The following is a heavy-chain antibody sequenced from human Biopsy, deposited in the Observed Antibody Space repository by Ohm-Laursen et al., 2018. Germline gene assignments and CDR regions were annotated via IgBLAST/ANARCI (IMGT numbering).Heavy chain of an antibody. Sequence: GSSVKVSCKASGYTFTDSYMHWVRQAPGQGLEWMGWINPNSGGTNYAQKFQGRVTMTRDTSMSTAYMELNRLRSDDTAVYYCARGGLNYWYSDLWGRGTLVTVSS. J-gene: IGHJ2*01. D-gene: IGHD1-26*01. CDR3: ARGGLNYWYSDL. CDR1: GYTFTDSY. V-gene: IGHV1-2*02. CDR2: INPNSGGT.